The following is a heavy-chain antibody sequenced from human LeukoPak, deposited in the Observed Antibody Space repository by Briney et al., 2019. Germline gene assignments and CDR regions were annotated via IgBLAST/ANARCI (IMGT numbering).Heavy chain of an antibody. CDR2: IYSGGST. CDR1: GFSFNNYG. Sequence: PGGSLRLSCAASGFSFNNYGMNWARQAPGKGLEWVSTIYSGGSTYYADSVRDRFTISRDNSKNTVYLQMNSLRAEDTAVYHCAREYYYASGTYWNWFDPWGQGTLVTVSS. V-gene: IGHV3-66*01. CDR3: AREYYYASGTYWNWFDP. J-gene: IGHJ5*02. D-gene: IGHD3-10*01.